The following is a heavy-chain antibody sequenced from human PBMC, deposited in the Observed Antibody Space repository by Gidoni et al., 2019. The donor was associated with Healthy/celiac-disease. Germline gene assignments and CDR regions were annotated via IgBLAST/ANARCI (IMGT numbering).Heavy chain of an antibody. D-gene: IGHD3-3*01. J-gene: IGHJ5*02. CDR3: ARDITIFGVVKPWFDP. CDR2: IYTSGST. CDR1: GGSIRSYY. Sequence: QVHLQESGPGLVKPSETLSLTCTVSGGSIRSYYWSWIRQPAGKGLEWIGRIYTSGSTNYNPSLKSRVTMSVDTSKNQFSLKLSSVTAADTAVYYCARDITIFGVVKPWFDPWGQGTLVTVSS. V-gene: IGHV4-4*07.